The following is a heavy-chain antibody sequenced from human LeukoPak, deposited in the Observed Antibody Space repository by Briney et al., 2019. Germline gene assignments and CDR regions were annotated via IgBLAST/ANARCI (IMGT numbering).Heavy chain of an antibody. CDR3: ARRRGRDDYGSGRYGFSNWFDP. J-gene: IGHJ5*02. CDR1: GYSFTSYW. Sequence: GESLKISCKGSGYSFTSYWIGWVRQMPGKGLEWMGIIYPGDSDTRYSPSFQGQVTISADKSISTAYLQWSSLKASDTAMYYCARRRGRDDYGSGRYGFSNWFDPWGQGTLVTVSS. D-gene: IGHD3-10*01. V-gene: IGHV5-51*01. CDR2: IYPGDSDT.